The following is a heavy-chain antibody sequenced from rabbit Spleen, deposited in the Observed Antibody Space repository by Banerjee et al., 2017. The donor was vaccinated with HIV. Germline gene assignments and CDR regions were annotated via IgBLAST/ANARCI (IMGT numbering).Heavy chain of an antibody. CDR2: INTITGTA. J-gene: IGHJ4*01. CDR1: GFSATFKDV. CDR3: ARDLPDIIGWNFDF. Sequence: QSLEESGGGLVKPGASLTLTCKASGFSATFKDVMCWVRQAPGKGLEWIACINTITGTAVYATWAKGRFTISKTSSTTVALQMTSLTAADTAIYFCARDLPDIIGWNFDFWGPGTLVTVS. V-gene: IGHV1S40*01. D-gene: IGHD1-1*01.